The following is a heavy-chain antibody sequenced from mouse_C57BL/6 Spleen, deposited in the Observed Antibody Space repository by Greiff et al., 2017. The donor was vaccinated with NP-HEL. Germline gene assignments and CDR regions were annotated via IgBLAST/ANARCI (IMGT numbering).Heavy chain of an antibody. V-gene: IGHV1-59*01. D-gene: IGHD1-1*01. Sequence: QVQLQQPGAELVRPGTSVKLSCKASGYTFTSYWMHWVKQRPGQGLEWIGVIDPSDSYTNYNQKFKGKATLTVDTSSSTAYMQLSSLTSEDFAVYYWARTVYYYGSSYEDYWGQGTTLTVSS. J-gene: IGHJ2*01. CDR3: ARTVYYYGSSYEDY. CDR1: GYTFTSYW. CDR2: IDPSDSYT.